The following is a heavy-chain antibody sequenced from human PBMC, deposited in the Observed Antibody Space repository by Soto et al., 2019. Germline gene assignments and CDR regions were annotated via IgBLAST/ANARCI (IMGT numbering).Heavy chain of an antibody. CDR2: ITHTGGT. J-gene: IGHJ4*02. D-gene: IGHD3-10*01. CDR1: GASFGGYY. V-gene: IGHV4-34*01. CDR3: ARVGRAIRGIITYDY. Sequence: QVQLQQWGAGLLKPSETLSLNCAVYGASFGGYYWNWIRQPPGTGLEWIGDITHTGGTNYNPSLKGRVTISIDKSKSQFALNLTSVTAADTAVYYCARVGRAIRGIITYDYWGPGTLVTVSS.